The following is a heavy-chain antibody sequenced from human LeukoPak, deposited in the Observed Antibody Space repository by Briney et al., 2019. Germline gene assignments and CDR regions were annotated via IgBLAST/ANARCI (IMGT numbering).Heavy chain of an antibody. D-gene: IGHD3-10*01. Sequence: KPSETLSPTCPVSGGSVSSGSYYRSLIRLPPGKGLGWVGYIYYSGTTNYNPSLKSRVTISVDTSKNQFSLKLSSVTAADTAVYYCARDEALSGEGLDYWGQGTLVTVSS. V-gene: IGHV4-61*01. CDR2: IYYSGTT. CDR1: GGSVSSGSYY. CDR3: ARDEALSGEGLDY. J-gene: IGHJ4*02.